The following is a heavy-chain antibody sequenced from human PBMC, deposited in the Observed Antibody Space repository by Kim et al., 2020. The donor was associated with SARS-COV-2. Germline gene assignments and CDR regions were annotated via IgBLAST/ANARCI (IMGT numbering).Heavy chain of an antibody. Sequence: GGSLRLSCAASGFTFSSYAMSWVRQAPGKGLEWVSAISGSGGSTYYADSVKGRFTISRDNSKNTLYLQMNSLRAEDTAVYYCSGQNYYYYGMDVWGQGTTVTVSS. CDR2: ISGSGGST. J-gene: IGHJ6*02. CDR1: GFTFSSYA. D-gene: IGHD3-10*01. CDR3: SGQNYYYYGMDV. V-gene: IGHV3-23*01.